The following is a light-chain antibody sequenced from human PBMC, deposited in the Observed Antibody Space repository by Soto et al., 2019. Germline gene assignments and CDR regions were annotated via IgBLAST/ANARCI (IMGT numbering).Light chain of an antibody. J-gene: IGLJ3*02. CDR1: SSKIGAGYD. V-gene: IGLV1-40*01. Sequence: QSVLTQPPSVSGAPGQRVTISCTGSSSKIGAGYDLHWYQQLPGTAPKLLIYGNSNRPSGVPDRFSGSKTGTSASLAITGLQAEDEADYYCQSYDSSLSGWVFGGGTKVTVL. CDR2: GNS. CDR3: QSYDSSLSGWV.